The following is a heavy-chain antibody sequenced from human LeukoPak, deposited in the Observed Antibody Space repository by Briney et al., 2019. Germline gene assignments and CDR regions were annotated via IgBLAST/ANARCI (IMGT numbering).Heavy chain of an antibody. D-gene: IGHD3-3*01. Sequence: PSETLSLTCAVYGGSFSGYYWSWICQPPGKGLEWIGEINHSGSTNYNPSLKSRVTISVDTSKNQFSLKLSSVTAADTAVYYCARPPVYDFWSGYVGGYYMDVWGKGTTVTVSS. CDR1: GGSFSGYY. CDR2: INHSGST. V-gene: IGHV4-34*01. CDR3: ARPPVYDFWSGYVGGYYMDV. J-gene: IGHJ6*03.